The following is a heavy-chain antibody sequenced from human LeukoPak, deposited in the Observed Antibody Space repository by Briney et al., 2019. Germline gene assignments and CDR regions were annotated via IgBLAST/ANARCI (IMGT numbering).Heavy chain of an antibody. CDR2: ISTSSSYI. CDR1: GFSFSTYN. Sequence: PGGSLRLSCAASGFSFSTYNMNWVRQAPGKGLEWVSSISTSSSYIYYADSVKGRLTISRDNAKNSLYLQMNSLRAGDTAVYYCATKPGDWNDGYYYHMDVWGKGTTVTVSS. V-gene: IGHV3-21*01. CDR3: ATKPGDWNDGYYYHMDV. J-gene: IGHJ6*03. D-gene: IGHD1-1*01.